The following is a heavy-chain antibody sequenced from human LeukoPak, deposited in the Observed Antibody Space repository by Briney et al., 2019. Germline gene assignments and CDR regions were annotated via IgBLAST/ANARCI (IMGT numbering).Heavy chain of an antibody. CDR2: INHSGST. J-gene: IGHJ4*02. CDR3: ARGRYGSGSYDY. V-gene: IGHV4-34*01. D-gene: IGHD3-10*01. CDR1: GGSFSGYY. Sequence: SETLSLTCAVYGGSFSGYYWSWIRQPPGKGLEWIGEINHSGSTNYNPSLKSRVTISVDTSKNQFSLKLSSVTAAGTAVYYCARGRYGSGSYDYWGQGTLVTVSS.